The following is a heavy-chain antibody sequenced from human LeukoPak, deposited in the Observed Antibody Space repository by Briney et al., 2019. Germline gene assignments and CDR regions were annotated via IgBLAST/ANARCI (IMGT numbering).Heavy chain of an antibody. Sequence: ASVKVSCKVSGYTLTELSMHWVRQAPGKGLEWMGGFDPEDGETIYAQKFQGRVTMTEDTSTDTAYMELSSLRSEDTAVYYCASISYNWNDAQAGRVSSTPMGAFDIWGQGTMVTVSS. CDR1: GYTLTELS. V-gene: IGHV1-24*01. CDR2: FDPEDGET. J-gene: IGHJ3*02. CDR3: ASISYNWNDAQAGRVSSTPMGAFDI. D-gene: IGHD1-20*01.